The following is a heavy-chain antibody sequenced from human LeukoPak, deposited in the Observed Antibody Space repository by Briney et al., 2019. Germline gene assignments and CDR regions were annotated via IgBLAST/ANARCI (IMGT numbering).Heavy chain of an antibody. Sequence: GGSLRLSCAASGFTLSSYAMHWVRQAPGKGLEWVAVISYDGSNKYYADSVKGRFTISRDNSKNTLYLQMNSLRAEDTAVYYCARAPRGSTDYWGQGTLVTVSS. D-gene: IGHD1-1*01. V-gene: IGHV3-30*04. CDR1: GFTLSSYA. J-gene: IGHJ4*02. CDR2: ISYDGSNK. CDR3: ARAPRGSTDY.